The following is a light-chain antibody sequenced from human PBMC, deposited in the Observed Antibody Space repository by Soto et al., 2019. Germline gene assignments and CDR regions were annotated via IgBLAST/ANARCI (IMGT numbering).Light chain of an antibody. CDR3: QQSYSTPPT. CDR1: QSISSY. Sequence: DIQMTQSPSSLSASVGDRVTIACRASQSISSYLNWYQQKPGKAPNLLIYAASSLQSAVPSRFSGSGSGTDFTLTISSLQPEDFATYYCQQSYSTPPTFGQGTTLEIK. J-gene: IGKJ2*01. V-gene: IGKV1-39*01. CDR2: AAS.